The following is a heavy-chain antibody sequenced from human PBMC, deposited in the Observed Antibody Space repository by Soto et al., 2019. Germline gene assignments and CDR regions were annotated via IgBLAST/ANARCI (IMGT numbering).Heavy chain of an antibody. CDR3: ARVGRVGSGKFDS. CDR1: GDSISGYY. D-gene: IGHD3-10*01. Sequence: PSETLSLTCTVSGDSISGYYWSWIRQPPGKTLEWIGNIYDSGSSSGSTNYNPSLKSRVTVSLDTSRNQLSLQMKSLTAADTAVYYCARVGRVGSGKFDSWGQGTLVTVSS. J-gene: IGHJ4*02. CDR2: IYDSGSSSGST. V-gene: IGHV4-59*01.